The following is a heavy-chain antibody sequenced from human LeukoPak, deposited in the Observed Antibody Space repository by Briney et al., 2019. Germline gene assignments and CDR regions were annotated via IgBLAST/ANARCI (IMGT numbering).Heavy chain of an antibody. CDR3: ARGFERSRSASWYFDL. CDR1: GGSFSGYY. Sequence: SETLSLTCAVYGGSFSGYYWIWIRQPPGKGLDWIGEINHSGSTNYNPSLKSRVTISVDTSKNQFSLKLSSVTAADMAVYYCARGFERSRSASWYFDLWGRGTLVTVSS. D-gene: IGHD5-24*01. V-gene: IGHV4-34*01. J-gene: IGHJ2*01. CDR2: INHSGST.